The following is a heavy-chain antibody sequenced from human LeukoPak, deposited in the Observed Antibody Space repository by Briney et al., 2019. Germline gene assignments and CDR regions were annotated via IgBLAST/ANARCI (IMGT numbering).Heavy chain of an antibody. D-gene: IGHD3-3*01. CDR3: ARAGPPNYDFWSGYENAFDV. Sequence: GGSLRLSCAASGFTFSDYLLTWIRQAPGKGLEWVSYISRRGSSIYYADSVKGRFTLSRDNAKNSLFLQMDNPRAEDTAVYYCARAGPPNYDFWSGYENAFDVWGQGTMVTVSS. J-gene: IGHJ3*01. V-gene: IGHV3-11*01. CDR2: ISRRGSSI. CDR1: GFTFSDYL.